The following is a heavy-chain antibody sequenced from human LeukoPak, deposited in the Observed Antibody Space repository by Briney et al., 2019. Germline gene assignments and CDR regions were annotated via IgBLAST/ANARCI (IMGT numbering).Heavy chain of an antibody. D-gene: IGHD3-22*01. CDR2: IGAGVTGK. J-gene: IGHJ4*02. CDR3: AKSIDSGGYPLGDS. Sequence: GGSLRLSSAASGFTFSDYYMSWIRQAPGKGLEWISSIGAGVTGKYYAASVRGRFTISKDNSKKTVFLQMNSLRAEDTALYYCAKSIDSGGYPLGDSWGQGTLVIVSS. V-gene: IGHV3-23*01. CDR1: GFTFSDYY.